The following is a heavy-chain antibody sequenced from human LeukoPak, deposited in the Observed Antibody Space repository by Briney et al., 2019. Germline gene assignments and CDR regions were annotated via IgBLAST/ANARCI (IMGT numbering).Heavy chain of an antibody. V-gene: IGHV1-18*01. CDR1: GYTFTTYG. D-gene: IGHD3-10*01. J-gene: IGHJ1*01. CDR3: ARDYDDGSQCFAY. Sequence: ASVKVSCKASGYTFTTYGINWVRQAPGQGLEWMGWISAYSGHTNYAQKFQGRVTMTTDTSTTTAYMELRSLRSDDTAVFYCARDYDDGSQCFAYWGQGTLVTVSS. CDR2: ISAYSGHT.